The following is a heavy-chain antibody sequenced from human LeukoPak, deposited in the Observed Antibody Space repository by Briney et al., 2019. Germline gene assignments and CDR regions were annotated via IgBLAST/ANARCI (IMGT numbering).Heavy chain of an antibody. D-gene: IGHD3-22*01. CDR3: ARSYYYDNDSYYDFDY. V-gene: IGHV1-3*01. J-gene: IGHJ4*02. Sequence: GASVKVSCTASGYNFATYAIHWVRQAPGQRLEWMGWINAGSGNTKYSQKFQGRVTITRDTSASTANMELSSLRSEDTAVYYCARSYYYDNDSYYDFDYWGQGTLVTVSS. CDR1: GYNFATYA. CDR2: INAGSGNT.